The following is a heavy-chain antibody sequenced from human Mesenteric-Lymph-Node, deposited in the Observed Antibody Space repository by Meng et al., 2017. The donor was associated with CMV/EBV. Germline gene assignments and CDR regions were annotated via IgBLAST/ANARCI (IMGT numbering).Heavy chain of an antibody. Sequence: GESLKISCAASGFSFGSHSMTWVRQAPEKGLEWVSSISSGGSYIYYEDSVKGRFTISRDNAKNSLYLQMNSLRAEDTAVYYCARSIAAAGTHYWGQGTLVTVSS. J-gene: IGHJ4*02. CDR3: ARSIAAAGTHY. V-gene: IGHV3-21*01. CDR2: ISSGGSYI. CDR1: GFSFGSHS. D-gene: IGHD6-13*01.